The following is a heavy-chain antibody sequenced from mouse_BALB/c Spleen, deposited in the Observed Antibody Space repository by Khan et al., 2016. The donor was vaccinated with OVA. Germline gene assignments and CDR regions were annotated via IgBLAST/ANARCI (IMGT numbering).Heavy chain of an antibody. CDR1: GYYITSGYA. J-gene: IGHJ2*01. Sequence: EVQLVETGPGLVKPSQSLSLTCTVTGYYITSGYAWNWIRKFPGNKLEWIGYISYSGVTSYTPSLKSRISITRDTSKNQFFLQLKTVTTEDTATYYCARGNYYGYYFDYWGEGTTGTVSS. CDR3: ARGNYYGYYFDY. V-gene: IGHV3-2*02. D-gene: IGHD1-1*01. CDR2: ISYSGVT.